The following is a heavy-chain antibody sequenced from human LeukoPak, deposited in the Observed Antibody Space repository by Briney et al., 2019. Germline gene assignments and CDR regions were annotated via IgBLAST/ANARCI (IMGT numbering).Heavy chain of an antibody. CDR3: AQYDFPSYYEGSGYFLPFSAMDV. Sequence: GGSLRLSCAASGVTFRSCARSWGRQAPGKGLEWVSGISDTGGRSFYADSVKGRFTISRDNSKSTLYLEMNSLRAEDTAVYHCAQYDFPSYYEGSGYFLPFSAMDVWGQGTTVTVSS. V-gene: IGHV3-23*01. CDR1: GVTFRSCA. J-gene: IGHJ6*02. CDR2: ISDTGGRS. D-gene: IGHD3-22*01.